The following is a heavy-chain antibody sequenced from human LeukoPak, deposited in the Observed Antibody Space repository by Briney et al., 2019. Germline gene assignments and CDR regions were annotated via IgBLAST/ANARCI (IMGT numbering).Heavy chain of an antibody. Sequence: PGGSLRLSCPASGFTFSTYGRNWVRQAPGKGRKGVSYISGSSSAIYYTDSVKGRFTISRDNAEKSVYLQMNGLRAEDTAVYYCATYSGYDRIFDHWGQGTLVTVSS. CDR2: ISGSSSAI. CDR3: ATYSGYDRIFDH. J-gene: IGHJ4*02. D-gene: IGHD5-12*01. V-gene: IGHV3-48*01. CDR1: GFTFSTYG.